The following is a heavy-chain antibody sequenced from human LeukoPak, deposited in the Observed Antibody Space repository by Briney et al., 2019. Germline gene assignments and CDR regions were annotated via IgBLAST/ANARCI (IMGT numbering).Heavy chain of an antibody. CDR2: IIPIFGTA. CDR3: ATDLPLGVVAATPRTGY. Sequence: ASVKVSCKASGGTFSSYAISWVRQAPGQGLEWMGGIIPIFGTANYAQNFQGRVTMTEDTSTDTAYMELSSLKSEDTAVYYCATDLPLGVVAATPRTGYWGQGTLVTVSS. J-gene: IGHJ4*02. CDR1: GGTFSSYA. D-gene: IGHD2-15*01. V-gene: IGHV1-69*06.